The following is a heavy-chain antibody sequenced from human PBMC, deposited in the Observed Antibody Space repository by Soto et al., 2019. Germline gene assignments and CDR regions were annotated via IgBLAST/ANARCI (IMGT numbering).Heavy chain of an antibody. CDR3: ARDRGSTGWFDP. CDR2: INPNSGGT. J-gene: IGHJ5*02. Sequence: ASVKVSCKASGYTFTGYYMHWVRQAPGQGLEWMGWINPNSGGTNYAQKFQGRVTMPRDTSISTAYMELSRLRSGDTAVYYCARDRGSTGWFDPWGQGTLVTVSS. V-gene: IGHV1-2*02. D-gene: IGHD1-26*01. CDR1: GYTFTGYY.